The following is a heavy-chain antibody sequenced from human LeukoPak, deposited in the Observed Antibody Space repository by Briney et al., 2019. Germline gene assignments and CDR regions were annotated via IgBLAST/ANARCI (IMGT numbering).Heavy chain of an antibody. CDR1: GFTFSSYA. CDR3: ARAGGYYYYMDV. CDR2: IYSGGST. Sequence: GGSLRLSCAASGFTFSSYAMSWVRQAPGKGLEWVSVIYSGGSTYYADSVKGRFTISRDNSKNTLYLQMNSLRAEDTAVYYCARAGGYYYYMDVWGKGTTVTVSS. D-gene: IGHD2-15*01. V-gene: IGHV3-66*02. J-gene: IGHJ6*03.